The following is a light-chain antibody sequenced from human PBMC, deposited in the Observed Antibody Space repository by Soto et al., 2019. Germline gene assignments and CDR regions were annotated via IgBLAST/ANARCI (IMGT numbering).Light chain of an antibody. CDR1: QSISSW. CDR3: QQSYSTPYT. V-gene: IGKV1-5*01. Sequence: DIQMTQSPSTLSASVGDRVTITCRASQSISSWLAWYQQKPGKAPKLLIYDASSLESGVPSRFSGSGSGTEFTLTISSLQPEDFTTYYCQQSYSTPYTLGQGTKVDIK. J-gene: IGKJ2*01. CDR2: DAS.